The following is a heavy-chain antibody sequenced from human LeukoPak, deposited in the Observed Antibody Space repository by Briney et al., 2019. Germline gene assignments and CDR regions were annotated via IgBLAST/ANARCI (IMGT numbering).Heavy chain of an antibody. CDR3: AKWGDYDVLTGYYVSVY. Sequence: PGASLRLSCAASGFTFSNYAMSWVRQAPGKGLEWVSAITGSGGNTYYADSVKGRFTISRDNSKNTVFLQMNSLRAEDTAVYYCAKWGDYDVLTGYYVSVYWGQGTLVTVSS. CDR1: GFTFSNYA. V-gene: IGHV3-23*01. J-gene: IGHJ4*02. D-gene: IGHD3-9*01. CDR2: ITGSGGNT.